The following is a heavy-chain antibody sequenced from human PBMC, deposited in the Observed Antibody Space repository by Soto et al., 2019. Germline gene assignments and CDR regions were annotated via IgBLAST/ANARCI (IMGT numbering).Heavy chain of an antibody. V-gene: IGHV3-11*01. D-gene: IGHD2-8*01. Sequence: PVGSLRLSCAASGFTFSDYYMSWIRQAPGKGLEWVSYISSSGSTIYYADSVKGRFTISRDNAKNSLYLQMNSLRAEDTAGYYSARDSRDAFDYWSQGTRVTVSS. CDR3: ARDSRDAFDY. CDR1: GFTFSDYY. J-gene: IGHJ4*02. CDR2: ISSSGSTI.